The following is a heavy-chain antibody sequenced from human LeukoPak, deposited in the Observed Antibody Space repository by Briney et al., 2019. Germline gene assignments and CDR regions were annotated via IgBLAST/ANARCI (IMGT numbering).Heavy chain of an antibody. Sequence: SQTLSLTCAISGDXVSSNSAAWNWTRQSPSRGLEWLGRTYYRSKWYNDYAVSVKSRITINPDTSKNQFSLQLNSVTPEDTAVYYCARDHYYYDSSGHDAFDIWGQGTMVTVSS. CDR2: TYYRSKWYN. CDR3: ARDHYYYDSSGHDAFDI. D-gene: IGHD3-22*01. CDR1: GDXVSSNSAA. J-gene: IGHJ3*02. V-gene: IGHV6-1*01.